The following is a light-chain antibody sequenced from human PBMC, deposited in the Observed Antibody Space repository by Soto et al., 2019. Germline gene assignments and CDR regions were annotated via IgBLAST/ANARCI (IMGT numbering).Light chain of an antibody. V-gene: IGLV2-23*01. J-gene: IGLJ2*01. Sequence: QSALTQPASVSGSPGQSITISCTGSTRDAVTYNFVSWYKQHPGKAPKLIIYGDNKRPSGVSNRFSGSKSANTASLTISGLQAEDEADYYCCSYAGSVIFGGGTKLTVL. CDR3: CSYAGSVI. CDR1: TRDAVTYNF. CDR2: GDN.